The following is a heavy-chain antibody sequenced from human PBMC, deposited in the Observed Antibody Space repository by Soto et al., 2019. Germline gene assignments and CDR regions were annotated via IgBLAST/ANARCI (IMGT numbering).Heavy chain of an antibody. CDR1: GFTFSSYA. CDR2: ISYDGGNK. CDR3: ARTRKQWLVVWFDP. Sequence: QVQLVESGGGVVQPGRSLRLSCAASGFTFSSYAMHWVRQAPGKGLEWVAVISYDGGNKYYADSVKGRFTISSDNSKNTLYLQMHSLRAEDTAVYYCARTRKQWLVVWFDPWGQGTLVTVSS. V-gene: IGHV3-30-3*01. J-gene: IGHJ5*02. D-gene: IGHD6-19*01.